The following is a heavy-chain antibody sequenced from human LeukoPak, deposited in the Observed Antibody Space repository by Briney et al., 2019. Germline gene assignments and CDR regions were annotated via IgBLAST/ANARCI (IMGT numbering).Heavy chain of an antibody. V-gene: IGHV1-8*01. Sequence: ASVKVSCKASGYTFTSYDINWVRQATGQGLEWMGWMNPNSGNTGYAQKFQGRVTMTRNTSISTAYMELSSLRSEDTAVYYCAREGSLAYDSSGYYYGWSARGYYYYMDVWGKGTTVAISS. CDR3: AREGSLAYDSSGYYYGWSARGYYYYMDV. J-gene: IGHJ6*03. CDR2: MNPNSGNT. D-gene: IGHD3-22*01. CDR1: GYTFTSYD.